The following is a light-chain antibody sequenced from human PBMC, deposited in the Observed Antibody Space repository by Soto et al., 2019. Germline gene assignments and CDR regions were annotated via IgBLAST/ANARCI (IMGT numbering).Light chain of an antibody. CDR1: QSVSSSY. J-gene: IGKJ2*01. Sequence: EIVLTQSPGTLSLSPGERATLSGRASQSVSSSYLAWYQQKPGQAPRLLIYGASSRATGIPDRFSGSGSGTDFTLTISRLEPEVFAVYYCQQYGSSPRYTFGQGTKLEIK. V-gene: IGKV3-20*01. CDR2: GAS. CDR3: QQYGSSPRYT.